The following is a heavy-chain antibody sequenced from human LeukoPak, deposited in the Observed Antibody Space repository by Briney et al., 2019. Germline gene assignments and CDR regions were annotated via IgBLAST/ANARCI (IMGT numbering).Heavy chain of an antibody. Sequence: PGRSLRLSCVASGFTFSSYWMHWVRQAPGKGLVWVSRVNSDGSNRIYADSVKGRFTIPRDNAKNTLYLQMNSLRAEDTAVYYCARFIVGYPIDYWGQGTLVTVSS. V-gene: IGHV3-74*01. CDR2: VNSDGSNR. D-gene: IGHD6-25*01. CDR3: ARFIVGYPIDY. CDR1: GFTFSSYW. J-gene: IGHJ4*02.